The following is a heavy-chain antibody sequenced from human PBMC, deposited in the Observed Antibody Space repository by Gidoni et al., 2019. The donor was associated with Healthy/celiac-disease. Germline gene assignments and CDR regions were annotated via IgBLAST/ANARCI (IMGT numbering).Heavy chain of an antibody. CDR3: ATNFAEALGSRLFRDY. Sequence: EVQLVESGGGLVQPGGSLRLSCAASGFPVSSNYMSWVRQAPGKGLEWVSVIYSGGSTYYADSVKGRFTISRDNSKNTLYLQMNSLRAEDTAVYYCATNFAEALGSRLFRDYWGQGTLVTVSS. D-gene: IGHD2-21*01. J-gene: IGHJ4*02. CDR2: IYSGGST. CDR1: GFPVSSNY. V-gene: IGHV3-66*01.